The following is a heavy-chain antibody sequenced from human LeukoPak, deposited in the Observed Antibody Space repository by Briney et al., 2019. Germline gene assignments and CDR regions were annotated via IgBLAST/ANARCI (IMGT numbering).Heavy chain of an antibody. CDR3: ASLRGYSYGHFDY. Sequence: SETLSLTCTVSGGSISSYYWSWIRQPPGKGPEWIGYIYYSGSTNYNPSLKSRVTISVDTSKNQFSLKLSSVTAADTAVYYCASLRGYSYGHFDYWGQGTLVTVSS. D-gene: IGHD5-18*01. V-gene: IGHV4-59*01. J-gene: IGHJ4*02. CDR2: IYYSGST. CDR1: GGSISSYY.